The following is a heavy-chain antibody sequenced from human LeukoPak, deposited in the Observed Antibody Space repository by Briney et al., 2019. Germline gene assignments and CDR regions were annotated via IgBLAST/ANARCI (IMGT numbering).Heavy chain of an antibody. CDR1: GYTFTSYD. V-gene: IGHV1-8*03. J-gene: IGHJ3*02. Sequence: ASVKVSCKASGYTFTSYDINWVRQATGQGLEWMGWMNPNSGNTGYAQKFQGRVTITRNTSISTAYMELSSLRSEDTAVYYCARRGLLEGWDAFDIWGQGTMVTVSS. CDR3: ARRGLLEGWDAFDI. D-gene: IGHD3-10*01. CDR2: MNPNSGNT.